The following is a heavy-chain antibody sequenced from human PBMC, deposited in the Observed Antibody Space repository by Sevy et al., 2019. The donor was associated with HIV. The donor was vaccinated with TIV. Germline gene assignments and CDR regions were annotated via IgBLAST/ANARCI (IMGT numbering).Heavy chain of an antibody. CDR1: GFTFSSYE. V-gene: IGHV3-48*03. CDR3: ASYTMVRGVIIGSYGMDV. J-gene: IGHJ6*02. D-gene: IGHD3-10*01. CDR2: ISSSGSTI. Sequence: GGSLRLSCAASGFTFSSYEMNWVRQAPGKGLEWVSCISSSGSTIYYADSVKGRFTISRDNAKNSLYLQMNSLRAEDTAVYYCASYTMVRGVIIGSYGMDVWGQGTTVTVSS.